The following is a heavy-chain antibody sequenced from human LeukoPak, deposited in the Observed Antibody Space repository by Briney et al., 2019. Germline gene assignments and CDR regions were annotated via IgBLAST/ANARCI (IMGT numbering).Heavy chain of an antibody. Sequence: GGSLRLSCAASGFSFYTYSMDWVRQAPGKGLEWVSYTSSSTTTMLYADSVKGRFTISRDNAKNSLYLQMDSLRAEDTAVYYCARGRHYYDSSVNRGADYWGQGTLVTVSS. CDR3: ARGRHYYDSSVNRGADY. CDR1: GFSFYTYS. CDR2: TSSSTTTM. D-gene: IGHD3-22*01. J-gene: IGHJ4*02. V-gene: IGHV3-48*01.